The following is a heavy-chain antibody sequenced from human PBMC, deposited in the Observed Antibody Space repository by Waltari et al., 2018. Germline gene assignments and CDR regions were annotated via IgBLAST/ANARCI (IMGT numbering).Heavy chain of an antibody. CDR2: IYHSGTT. Sequence: QVQLQESGPGLVKPSETLSLTCAVSGYSISSGYYWGWIRQPPGKGLEWIGSIYHSGTTYYNPSLKSRVTISVDTSKNQFSLKLSSVTAADTAVYYCARSRPGVYGQDYWGQGTLVTVSS. D-gene: IGHD4-17*01. CDR1: GYSISSGYY. CDR3: ARSRPGVYGQDY. J-gene: IGHJ4*02. V-gene: IGHV4-38-2*01.